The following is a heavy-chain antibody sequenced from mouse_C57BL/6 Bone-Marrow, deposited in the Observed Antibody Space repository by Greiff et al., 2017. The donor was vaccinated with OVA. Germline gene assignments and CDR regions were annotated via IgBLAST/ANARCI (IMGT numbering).Heavy chain of an antibody. J-gene: IGHJ3*01. CDR1: GFNIKDDY. CDR3: ITGAAY. CDR2: IDPDNGDT. V-gene: IGHV14-4*01. Sequence: VQLQQSGAELVRPGASVKLSCTASGFNIKDDYMHWVKQTPEQGLEWIGWIDPDNGDTEYASKFQGKATIAADTSSNTAYMQLSSLTSEDTAVYYCITGAAYWGRGTLVTVSA.